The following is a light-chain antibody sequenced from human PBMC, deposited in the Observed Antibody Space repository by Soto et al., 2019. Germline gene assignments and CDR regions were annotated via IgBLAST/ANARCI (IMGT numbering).Light chain of an antibody. J-gene: IGLJ2*01. CDR3: SSSSSSTTHVV. Sequence: QSALTQPASVSGSPGRSVTISCTGTSTDGGDFNYVSWYQHLPGRAPKLIIYDVTNQPSGIAPRFSASKSGRTASLTISGLQAEEDAAYYCSSSSSSTTHVVFGGGTQLTVL. V-gene: IGLV2-14*03. CDR1: STDGGDFNY. CDR2: DVT.